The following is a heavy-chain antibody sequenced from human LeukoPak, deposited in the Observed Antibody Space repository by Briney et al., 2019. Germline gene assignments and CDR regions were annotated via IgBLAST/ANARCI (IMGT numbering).Heavy chain of an antibody. J-gene: IGHJ4*02. D-gene: IGHD1-26*01. CDR3: ARVGLRRIVGATFFDY. CDR2: IYYTET. V-gene: IGHV4-59*02. Sequence: SETLSLTCTVSGGSVSNYYWSWIRQSPGKGLEWIGYIYYTETSYNPSLKSRVTISADTSKNQFSLKLYSVTAADTAVYYCARVGLRRIVGATFFDYWGQGTLVTVSS. CDR1: GGSVSNYY.